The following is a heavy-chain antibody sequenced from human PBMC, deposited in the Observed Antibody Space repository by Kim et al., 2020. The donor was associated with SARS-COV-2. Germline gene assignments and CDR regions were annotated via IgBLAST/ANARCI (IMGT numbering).Heavy chain of an antibody. CDR3: VAEIGSRSFDH. V-gene: IGHV3-30*04. J-gene: IGHJ4*02. CDR1: GFTFSSHA. CDR2: ISYDGSHI. D-gene: IGHD3-10*01. Sequence: GGSLRLSCAASGFTFSSHALHWVRQAPGKGLEWVALISYDGSHISYPDSVKGRFIISRDNTKSTLYLQMNSLRPEDTPVYYGVAEIGSRSFDHWGQGTPV.